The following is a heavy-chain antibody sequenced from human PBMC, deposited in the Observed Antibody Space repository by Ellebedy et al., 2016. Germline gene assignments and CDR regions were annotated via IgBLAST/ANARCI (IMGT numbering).Heavy chain of an antibody. Sequence: GESLKISCAASGFTFSSYGMHWVRQAPGKGLEWVAVIWYDGSNKYYADSVKGRFTISRDNSKNTLYLQMNSLRAEDTAVYYCARATRLAPLDYWGQGTLVTVSS. CDR1: GFTFSSYG. V-gene: IGHV3-33*01. CDR2: IWYDGSNK. CDR3: ARATRLAPLDY. J-gene: IGHJ4*02.